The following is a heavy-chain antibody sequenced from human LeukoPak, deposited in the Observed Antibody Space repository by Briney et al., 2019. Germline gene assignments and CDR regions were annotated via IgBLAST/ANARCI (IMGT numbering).Heavy chain of an antibody. D-gene: IGHD4-23*01. CDR1: GYTFTTYD. V-gene: IGHV1-8*01. CDR2: MNPNSGNT. Sequence: VASVKVSCKASGYTFTTYDINWVRQATGQGLEWMGWMNPNSGNTGYAQKFQGTVTMTRNTSISTAYMEISSLRSEDTAVYYCARGPNKSDGGNSGSAWFDPWGQGTLVTVSS. J-gene: IGHJ5*02. CDR3: ARGPNKSDGGNSGSAWFDP.